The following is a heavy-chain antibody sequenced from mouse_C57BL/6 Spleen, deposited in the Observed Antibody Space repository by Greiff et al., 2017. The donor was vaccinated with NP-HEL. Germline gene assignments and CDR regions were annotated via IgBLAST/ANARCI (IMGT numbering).Heavy chain of an antibody. CDR2: IHPNSGST. J-gene: IGHJ1*03. V-gene: IGHV1-64*01. D-gene: IGHD1-1*01. CDR1: GYTFTSYW. Sequence: QVQLQQPGAELVKPGASVKLSCKASGYTFTSYWMHWVKQRPGQGLEWIGMIHPNSGSTNYNEKFKSKATLTVDKSSSTAYMQLSSLTSEDSAVYYCARSPYYGSRSQEGTFDVWGTGTTVTVSS. CDR3: ARSPYYGSRSQEGTFDV.